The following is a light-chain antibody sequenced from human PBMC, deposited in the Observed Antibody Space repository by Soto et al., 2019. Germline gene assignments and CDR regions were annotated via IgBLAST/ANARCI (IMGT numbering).Light chain of an antibody. CDR1: QGVSSW. CDR2: ASS. CDR3: QQANSFPFT. V-gene: IGKV1-12*01. J-gene: IGKJ3*01. Sequence: DIQMTQSPSSVSASVGDRVTITCRASQGVSSWLAWYQQKQGKAPRLLIYASSSLQSGVPSRFSDSGSGTNFTLTIRSLQPEDFATYYSQQANSFPFTFGPGNKVDIK.